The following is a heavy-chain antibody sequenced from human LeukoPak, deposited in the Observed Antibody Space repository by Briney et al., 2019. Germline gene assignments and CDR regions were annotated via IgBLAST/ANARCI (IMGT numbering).Heavy chain of an antibody. J-gene: IGHJ4*02. CDR3: ARDQEGFDY. V-gene: IGHV1-46*01. CDR2: IYPRDGST. CDR1: GYTFTSNY. Sequence: ASVKVSCKASGYTFTSNYIHWVRQAPGQGLEWMGMIYPRDGSTSYAQKFQGRVTVTRDTSTSTVHMELSGLRSEDTAVYYCARDQEGFDYWGQGTLSPSPQ.